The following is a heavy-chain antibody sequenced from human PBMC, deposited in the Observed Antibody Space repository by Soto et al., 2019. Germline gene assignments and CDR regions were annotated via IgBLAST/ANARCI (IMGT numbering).Heavy chain of an antibody. CDR2: IDPSDSYT. V-gene: IGHV5-10-1*01. D-gene: IGHD3-22*01. CDR3: ARLPYYYDSSGYYYVSPFDY. Sequence: PGESLKISCKGSGYSFTSYWISWVRQMPGKGLEWMGRIDPSDSYTNYSPSFQGHVTISADKSISTAYLQWSSLKASDTAMYYCARLPYYYDSSGYYYVSPFDYWGQGTLVTVSS. J-gene: IGHJ4*02. CDR1: GYSFTSYW.